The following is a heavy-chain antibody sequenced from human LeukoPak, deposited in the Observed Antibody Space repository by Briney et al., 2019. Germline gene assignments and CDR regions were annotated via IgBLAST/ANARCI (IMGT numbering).Heavy chain of an antibody. CDR1: GGSVTGYY. D-gene: IGHD1-26*01. CDR3: AREPLP. Sequence: SETLSLTCTVSGGSVTGYYWTWIRQPVGKGLEWIGRIFTDGGTSYNPSLKSRVTMSVDTSKNQLSLKLGFVTAADTAVYYCAREPLPWGQGILVTVSS. V-gene: IGHV4-4*07. J-gene: IGHJ4*02. CDR2: IFTDGGT.